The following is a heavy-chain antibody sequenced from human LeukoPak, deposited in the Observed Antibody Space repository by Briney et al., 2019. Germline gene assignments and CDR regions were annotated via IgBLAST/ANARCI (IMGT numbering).Heavy chain of an antibody. Sequence: GGSLRLSCAASGFTFNNYAMSWVRQAPGKGLEWVSDVSGNSGRTNYADSVEGRFTISRDNSRNTLYLQLNSLRAEDTALYYCTKRFSDGGHAYYFHYWGQGTLVTVSS. V-gene: IGHV3-23*01. CDR2: VSGNSGRT. CDR3: TKRFSDGGHAYYFHY. J-gene: IGHJ4*02. CDR1: GFTFNNYA. D-gene: IGHD4-23*01.